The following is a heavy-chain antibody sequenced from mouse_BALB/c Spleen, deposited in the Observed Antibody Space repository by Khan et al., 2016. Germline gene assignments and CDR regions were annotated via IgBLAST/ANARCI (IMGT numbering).Heavy chain of an antibody. V-gene: IGHV5-4*02. CDR1: GFTFSDYY. CDR3: AREGLRLGCAY. CDR2: ISDGGSYT. Sequence: EVELVESGGGLVKPGGSLKLSCAASGFTFSDYYMYWVRQTPEKRLEWVATISDGGSYTYYPDSVKGRFTISRDNAKNNLYLQMSSLKSEDTAMYYCAREGLRLGCAYWGQGTLVTVSA. D-gene: IGHD2-4*01. J-gene: IGHJ3*01.